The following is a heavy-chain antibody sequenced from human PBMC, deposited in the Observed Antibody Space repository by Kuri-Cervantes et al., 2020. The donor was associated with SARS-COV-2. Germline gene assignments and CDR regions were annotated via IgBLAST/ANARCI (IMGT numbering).Heavy chain of an antibody. D-gene: IGHD3-3*01. CDR2: INPNSGGT. Sequence: ASVKVSCKASGYTFTGYYMHWVRQAPGQGLEWMGWINPNSGGTNYAQKFQGRVTVTRDTSISTAYMELSRLRSDDTAVYYCARGRVDYDFWSGHDAFDIWGQGTMVTVSS. V-gene: IGHV1-2*02. CDR3: ARGRVDYDFWSGHDAFDI. CDR1: GYTFTGYY. J-gene: IGHJ3*02.